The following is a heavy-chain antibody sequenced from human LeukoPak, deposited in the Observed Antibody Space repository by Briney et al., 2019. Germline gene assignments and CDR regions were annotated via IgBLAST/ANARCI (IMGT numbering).Heavy chain of an antibody. J-gene: IGHJ5*02. Sequence: GASVKVSCKSSGYIFTNYGVSWVRQAPGQGLEWVGWISTYNGNTNYARKLQGRVTMTTDTSTSTAYMELRSLRSDDTAVYYCARDFITMVRHNWFDPWGQGTLVTVSS. CDR1: GYIFTNYG. D-gene: IGHD3-10*01. CDR2: ISTYNGNT. V-gene: IGHV1-18*01. CDR3: ARDFITMVRHNWFDP.